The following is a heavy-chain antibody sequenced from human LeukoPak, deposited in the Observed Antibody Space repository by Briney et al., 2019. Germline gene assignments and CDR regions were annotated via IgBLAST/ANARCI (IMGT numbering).Heavy chain of an antibody. J-gene: IGHJ4*02. Sequence: ASVKVSCKASGHTFTSYGISWVRQAPGQGLEWMGWISAYNGNTNYAQKFQGRVTMTRDTSISTAYMELSRLRSDDTAVYYCARVLSVDIVATALSYWGQGTLVTVSS. CDR1: GHTFTSYG. D-gene: IGHD5-12*01. CDR2: ISAYNGNT. V-gene: IGHV1-18*01. CDR3: ARVLSVDIVATALSY.